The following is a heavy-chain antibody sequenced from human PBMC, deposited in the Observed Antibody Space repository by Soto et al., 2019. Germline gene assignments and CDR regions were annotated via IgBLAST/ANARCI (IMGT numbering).Heavy chain of an antibody. D-gene: IGHD3-16*01. CDR3: ARYAYKDGGNNWFDP. V-gene: IGHV4-4*07. J-gene: IGHJ5*02. CDR1: SGSLTNYY. Sequence: PSESLSLTCTVSSGSLTNYYSSCIRQPAGKGLEWMGHMYTTEGTKYSLSVKSRVTMSVDTSKNQFSLKLNAVAAADTAVYYCARYAYKDGGNNWFDPWGQGALVTVSS. CDR2: MYTTEGT.